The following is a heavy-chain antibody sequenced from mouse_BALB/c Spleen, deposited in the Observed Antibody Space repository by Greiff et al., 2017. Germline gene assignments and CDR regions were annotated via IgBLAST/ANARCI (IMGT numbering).Heavy chain of an antibody. J-gene: IGHJ4*01. CDR1: GFSLTSYD. CDR2: IWTGGGT. CDR3: VRDSGAMDY. V-gene: IGHV2-9-2*01. Sequence: VQLQESGPGLVAPSQSLSITCTVSGFSLTSYDISWIRQPPGKGLEWLGVIWTGGGTNYNSAFMSRLSISKDNSKSQVFLKMNSLQTDDTAIYYCVRDSGAMDYWGQGTSVTVSS. D-gene: IGHD1-3*01.